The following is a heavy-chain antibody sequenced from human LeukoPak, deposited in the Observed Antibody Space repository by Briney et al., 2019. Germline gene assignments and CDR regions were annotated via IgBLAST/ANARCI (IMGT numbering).Heavy chain of an antibody. CDR3: AKVLGGYNYGSSDY. D-gene: IGHD5-18*01. CDR1: GFTFSNYA. J-gene: IGHJ4*02. Sequence: GGSLRLSCAASGFTFSNYAMSWVRQAPGKGLEWVSAISGSGGNTYYADSVKGRFTISRDNSKNTLYLQMNSLRAEDTAVYYCAKVLGGYNYGSSDYWGQRTLVTVSS. CDR2: ISGSGGNT. V-gene: IGHV3-23*01.